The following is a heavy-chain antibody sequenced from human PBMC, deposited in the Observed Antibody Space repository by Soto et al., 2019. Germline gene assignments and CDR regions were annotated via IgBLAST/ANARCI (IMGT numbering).Heavy chain of an antibody. Sequence: GGSLRLSCTASGFTFGDYAMSWFRQAPGKGLEWVGFIRSKAYGGTTEYAASVKGRFTISRDDSKSIAYLQMNSLKTEDTAVYYCTRVGLGITGTTLIDYWGQGTLVTVSS. J-gene: IGHJ4*02. V-gene: IGHV3-49*03. CDR1: GFTFGDYA. CDR2: IRSKAYGGTT. CDR3: TRVGLGITGTTLIDY. D-gene: IGHD1-7*01.